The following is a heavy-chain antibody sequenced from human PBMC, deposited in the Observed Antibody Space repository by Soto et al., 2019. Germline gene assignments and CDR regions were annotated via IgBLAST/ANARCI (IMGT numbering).Heavy chain of an antibody. V-gene: IGHV3-74*01. CDR1: GFTFSSYW. CDR2: INSDGSTT. Sequence: GGSLRLSCAASGFTFSSYWMHWVRQAPGMGLVWVSRINSDGSTTTYADSVKGRFTISRDNAKNTLYLQMNSLGAEDTAVYYWARASYNYYDCSGYSYGIDHWGQGTLVTVSS. D-gene: IGHD3-22*01. CDR3: ARASYNYYDCSGYSYGIDH. J-gene: IGHJ4*02.